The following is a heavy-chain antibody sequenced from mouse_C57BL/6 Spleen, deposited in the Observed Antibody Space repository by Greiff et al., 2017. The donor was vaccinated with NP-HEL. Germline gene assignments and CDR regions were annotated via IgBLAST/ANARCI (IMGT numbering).Heavy chain of an antibody. J-gene: IGHJ1*03. CDR3: TTLFITTVVATDWYFDV. CDR2: IDPENGDT. Sequence: EVKLQQSGAELVRPGASVKLSCTASGFNIKDDYMHWVKQRPEQGLEWIGWIDPENGDTEYASKFQGKATITADTSSNTAYLQLSILTSEDTAVYYCTTLFITTVVATDWYFDVWGTGTTVTVSA. V-gene: IGHV14-4*01. D-gene: IGHD1-1*01. CDR1: GFNIKDDY.